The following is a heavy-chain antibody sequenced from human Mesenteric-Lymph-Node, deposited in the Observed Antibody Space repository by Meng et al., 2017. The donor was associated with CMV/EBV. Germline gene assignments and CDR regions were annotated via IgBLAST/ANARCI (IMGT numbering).Heavy chain of an antibody. CDR1: GWSFSGYY. CDR3: ARHQRWLKSEGGFNY. J-gene: IGHJ4*02. Sequence: LQAWGGGLLQPSESPSRACAVYGWSFSGYYWSWIRQPPGKGLEWMGEINHSGSTNYNPSLKSRVTISVDTSKNQFSLKLSSVTAADTAVYYCARHQRWLKSEGGFNYWGQGTLVTVSS. V-gene: IGHV4-34*01. CDR2: INHSGST. D-gene: IGHD4-23*01.